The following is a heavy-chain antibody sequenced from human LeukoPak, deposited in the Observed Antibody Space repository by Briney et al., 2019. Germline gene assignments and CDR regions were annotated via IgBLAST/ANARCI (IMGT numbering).Heavy chain of an antibody. CDR2: IIPIFGTA. CDR3: ARAGWWELPRSAFDI. Sequence: ASVKVSCKASGGTFSSYAISWVRQAPGQGLEWMGGIIPIFGTANYAQKFQGRVTITADTSTSTAYMELRSLRSDDTAVYYCARAGWWELPRSAFDIWGQGTMVTVSS. V-gene: IGHV1-69*06. D-gene: IGHD1-26*01. CDR1: GGTFSSYA. J-gene: IGHJ3*02.